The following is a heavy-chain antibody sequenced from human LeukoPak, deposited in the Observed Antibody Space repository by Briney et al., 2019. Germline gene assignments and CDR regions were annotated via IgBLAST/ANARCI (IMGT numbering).Heavy chain of an antibody. CDR3: ANLRRGYSYGFINY. D-gene: IGHD5-18*01. J-gene: IGHJ4*02. Sequence: QSGGSLRLSCAASGFTFSSYAMSWVRQAPGKGLEWVSAISGSGGSTYYADSVKGRFTISRDNSKNTLYLQMNSLRAEDTAVYYCANLRRGYSYGFINYWGQGTLVTVSS. CDR1: GFTFSSYA. V-gene: IGHV3-23*01. CDR2: ISGSGGST.